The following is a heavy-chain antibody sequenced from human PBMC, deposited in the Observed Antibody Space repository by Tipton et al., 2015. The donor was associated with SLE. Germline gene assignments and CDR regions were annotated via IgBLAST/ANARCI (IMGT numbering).Heavy chain of an antibody. V-gene: IGHV4-31*03. CDR2: IFYTGST. CDR3: ARERDCGSDCFGSYYYYMDV. Sequence: TLSLTCTVSGGSISSGDYFWSCIRQHPGKGLEWIGYIFYTGSTYYNPSLKSRLTISVDTSKNEFSLALSSVTAADTAMYFCARERDCGSDCFGSYYYYMDVWGKGTTVIVSS. J-gene: IGHJ6*03. CDR1: GGSISSGDYF. D-gene: IGHD2-21*01.